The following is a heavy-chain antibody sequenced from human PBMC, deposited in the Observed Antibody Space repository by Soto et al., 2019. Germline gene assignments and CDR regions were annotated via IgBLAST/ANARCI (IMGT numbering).Heavy chain of an antibody. V-gene: IGHV3-23*01. CDR1: GFTFSSYA. CDR3: AKDFRRGYPVYYFDY. D-gene: IGHD3-22*01. J-gene: IGHJ4*02. Sequence: VGSLRLSCAASGFTFSSYAMSWVRQAPGKGLEWVSAISGSGGSTYYADFVKGRFTISRDNSKNTLYLQMNSLRAEDTAVYYCAKDFRRGYPVYYFDYWGQGTLVTVSS. CDR2: ISGSGGST.